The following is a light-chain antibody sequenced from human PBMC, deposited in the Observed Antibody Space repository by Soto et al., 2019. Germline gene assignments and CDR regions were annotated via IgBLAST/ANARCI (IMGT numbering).Light chain of an antibody. Sequence: EIVMTQSPATLSVSPRERATLSCRASQSVSSNFAWYQHKPGQAPRPLIYSASDRAPGIPARFSGSGSGTDFTLTISSLEPEDFAVYYCQERNRWPRGTFGAGTKVDIK. V-gene: IGKV3-11*01. CDR3: QERNRWPRGT. J-gene: IGKJ4*01. CDR2: SAS. CDR1: QSVSSN.